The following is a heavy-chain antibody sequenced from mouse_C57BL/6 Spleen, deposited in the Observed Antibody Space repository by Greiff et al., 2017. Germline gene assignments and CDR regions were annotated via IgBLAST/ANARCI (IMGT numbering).Heavy chain of an antibody. CDR1: GYAFSSYW. CDR3: ASYGNYVGVDY. CDR2: IYPGDGDT. D-gene: IGHD2-1*01. V-gene: IGHV1-80*01. Sequence: QVHVKQSGAELVKPGASVKISCKASGYAFSSYWMNWVKQRPGKGLEWIGQIYPGDGDTNYNGKFKGKATLTADKSSSTAYMQLSSLTSEDSAVYFCASYGNYVGVDYWGQGTSVTVSS. J-gene: IGHJ4*01.